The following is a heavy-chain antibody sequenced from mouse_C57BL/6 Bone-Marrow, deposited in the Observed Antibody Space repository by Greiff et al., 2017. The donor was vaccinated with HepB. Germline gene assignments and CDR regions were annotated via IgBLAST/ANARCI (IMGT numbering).Heavy chain of an antibody. CDR1: GYTFTDYY. J-gene: IGHJ3*01. D-gene: IGHD1-2*01. V-gene: IGHV1-76*01. CDR2: IYPGSGNT. CDR3: ARDYYGPWFAY. Sequence: VQLQQSGAGLVRPGASVKLSCKASGYTFTDYYINWVKQRPGQGLEWIARIYPGSGNTYYNEKFKGKATLTAEKSSSTAYMQLSSLTSEDSAVYFCARDYYGPWFAYWGQGTLVTVSA.